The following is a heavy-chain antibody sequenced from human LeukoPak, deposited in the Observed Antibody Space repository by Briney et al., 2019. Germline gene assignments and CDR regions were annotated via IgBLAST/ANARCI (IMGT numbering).Heavy chain of an antibody. Sequence: GGSLRLSCAASGFTFSDYYMTWIRQAPGKGLEWLSYISGSGSFTNYADSVKGRFTTSRDNAKNSLYLQMDSLRAEDTAVYYCARVGSIAAAGTPDYWGQGTLVTVSS. D-gene: IGHD6-13*01. CDR3: ARVGSIAAAGTPDY. J-gene: IGHJ4*02. V-gene: IGHV3-11*06. CDR2: ISGSGSFT. CDR1: GFTFSDYY.